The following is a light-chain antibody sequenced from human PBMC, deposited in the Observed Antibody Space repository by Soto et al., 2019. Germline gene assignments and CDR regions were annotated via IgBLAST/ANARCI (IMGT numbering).Light chain of an antibody. Sequence: EIVLTQSPGTLSLSPGERATLSCRASQSVSDTYLAWYQQKPGQPPRLLIYGASNRATGIPDRFSGSGSGTDFTLTVSRLEPEDFAVYYCQFGPLVWTFGQGTKVEIK. CDR1: QSVSDTY. V-gene: IGKV3-20*01. CDR2: GAS. CDR3: QFGPLVWT. J-gene: IGKJ1*01.